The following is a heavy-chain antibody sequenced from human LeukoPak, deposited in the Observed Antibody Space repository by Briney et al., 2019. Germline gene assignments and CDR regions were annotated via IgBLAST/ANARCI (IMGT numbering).Heavy chain of an antibody. D-gene: IGHD2-8*01. CDR3: ARDGSRILYPDAFDI. V-gene: IGHV3-48*01. CDR2: ISSSSSTI. Sequence: GASLTLVCAVSGFSFSGYCMDCGRRAPWMRLASVSYISSSSSTIYYADSVKGRFTISRDNAKNSLYLQMNSLRAEDTAVYYCARDGSRILYPDAFDIWGQGTMVTVSS. CDR1: GFSFSGYC. J-gene: IGHJ3*02.